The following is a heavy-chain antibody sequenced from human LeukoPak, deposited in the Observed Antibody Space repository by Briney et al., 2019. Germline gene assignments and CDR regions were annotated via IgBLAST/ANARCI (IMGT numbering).Heavy chain of an antibody. CDR3: ARTIWFGELFHMDV. D-gene: IGHD3-10*01. Sequence: ASVKVSCKASGYTFTSYGISWVRQAPGQGLEWMGWIGAYNGNTNYAQKLQGRVTMTTDTSTSTAYMELRSLRSDDTAVYYCARTIWFGELFHMDVWGKGTTVTVSS. CDR1: GYTFTSYG. CDR2: IGAYNGNT. V-gene: IGHV1-18*01. J-gene: IGHJ6*03.